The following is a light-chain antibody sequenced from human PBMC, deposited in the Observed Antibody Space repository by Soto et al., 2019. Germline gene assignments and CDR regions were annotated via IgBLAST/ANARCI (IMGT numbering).Light chain of an antibody. Sequence: EIVMTQSPATLSVSPGERATLSCRASKSLSNNLARYQQKSGQAPRLLIYGASTRATGIPARFSGSGSGTEFTLTISSLQSEDFVVYYRQQYNNWPLYTFGQGTKLEIK. CDR3: QQYNNWPLYT. CDR1: KSLSNN. J-gene: IGKJ2*01. CDR2: GAS. V-gene: IGKV3-15*01.